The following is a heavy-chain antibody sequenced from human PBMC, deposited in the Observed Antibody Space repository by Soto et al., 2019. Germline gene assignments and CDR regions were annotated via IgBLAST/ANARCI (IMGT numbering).Heavy chain of an antibody. Sequence: GGSLRLSCAGSGFSFSSYSMAWVRQAPVKGLEWVSTISSGSTYIYYAESLKGRFTISRDNAKESLYLQMNSLGVEDTAVYYCARDPAVTGYYYTEAWGKGTTVIVSS. CDR1: GFSFSSYS. D-gene: IGHD3-9*01. J-gene: IGHJ6*03. CDR2: ISSGSTYI. CDR3: ARDPAVTGYYYTEA. V-gene: IGHV3-21*01.